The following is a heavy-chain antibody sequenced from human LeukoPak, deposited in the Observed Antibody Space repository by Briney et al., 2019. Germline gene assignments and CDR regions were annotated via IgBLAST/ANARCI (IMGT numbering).Heavy chain of an antibody. D-gene: IGHD1-26*01. Sequence: ASVKVSCKASGYTFTSYAMHWVRQAPGQRLEWMGWINAGNGNTKYSQKFQGRVTITRDTSASTAYMELSSLRSEDTAVYYCARETSGTYYLGYWGQGTLVTVSS. J-gene: IGHJ4*02. CDR2: INAGNGNT. V-gene: IGHV1-3*01. CDR3: ARETSGTYYLGY. CDR1: GYTFTSYA.